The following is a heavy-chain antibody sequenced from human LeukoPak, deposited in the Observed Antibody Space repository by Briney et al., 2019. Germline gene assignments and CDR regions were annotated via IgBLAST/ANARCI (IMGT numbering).Heavy chain of an antibody. CDR2: IYPGDSDT. Sequence: GESLKISCKGSGSGFTSYWIGWVRQMRGKGLEWMGIIYPGDSDTRYSPSFQGQVTISADKSISTAYLQWSSLKASDTAMYYCARQIAAAGTLFVWGQGTLVTVSS. D-gene: IGHD6-13*01. CDR1: GSGFTSYW. CDR3: ARQIAAAGTLFV. J-gene: IGHJ4*02. V-gene: IGHV5-51*01.